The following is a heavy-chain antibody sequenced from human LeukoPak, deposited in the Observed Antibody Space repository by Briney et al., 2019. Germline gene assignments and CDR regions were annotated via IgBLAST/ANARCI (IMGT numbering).Heavy chain of an antibody. D-gene: IGHD3-10*01. CDR2: IEWDDDT. CDR1: GFSRPTHGMG. Sequence: SGPALAHPTPPRTLTCTFSGFSRPTHGMGMSWLRQTPEKAPEWLALIEWDDDTNYNPSLETRVTISKDTSKNQVVLTMTNMDPVDTATYYCARSHFGSGRAIDFWGRGTLVTVSS. V-gene: IGHV2-70*01. CDR3: ARSHFGSGRAIDF. J-gene: IGHJ4*02.